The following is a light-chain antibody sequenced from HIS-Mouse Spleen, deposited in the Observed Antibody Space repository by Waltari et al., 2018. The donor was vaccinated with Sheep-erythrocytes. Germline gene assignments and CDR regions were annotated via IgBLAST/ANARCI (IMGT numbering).Light chain of an antibody. Sequence: SYELTQPPSVSVSPGQTASITCSGDKLGAKYACWYKQKPGQSPVLVIYQDSKRPSGIPGRVSGSNSGNTATLTISGTQAMDEADYYCQAWDSSTAVVFGGGTKLTVL. CDR1: KLGAKY. CDR2: QDS. CDR3: QAWDSSTAVV. J-gene: IGLJ2*01. V-gene: IGLV3-1*01.